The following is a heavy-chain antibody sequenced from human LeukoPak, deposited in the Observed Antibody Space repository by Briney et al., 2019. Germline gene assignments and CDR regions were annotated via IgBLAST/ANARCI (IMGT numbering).Heavy chain of an antibody. CDR3: AKATAMVTSYYYGMDG. CDR2: ISTSGGST. Sequence: GGSLRLPCAASGFTFSSYAMSWVRQAPGKGLEWASTISTSGGSTYYADSVKGRFTISRDNSKNTLYLQMNSLRAEDTAVYYCAKATAMVTSYYYGMDGWGQGTTVTVSS. V-gene: IGHV3-23*01. J-gene: IGHJ6*02. D-gene: IGHD5-18*01. CDR1: GFTFSSYA.